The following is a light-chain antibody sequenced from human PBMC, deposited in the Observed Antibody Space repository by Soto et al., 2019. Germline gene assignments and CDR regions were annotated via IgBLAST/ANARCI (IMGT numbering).Light chain of an antibody. J-gene: IGLJ1*01. V-gene: IGLV2-14*03. CDR1: SSDIGGYKY. CDR3: CSYTSSTSLI. CDR2: DVN. Sequence: QSALTQPASVSGSPGQSITISCTGTSSDIGGYKYVSWYQQHPGKVPKLLIYDVNNRPSGVSDRFSGSKSGNTASLTISGLQGEDEAEYYCCSYTSSTSLIFGGGTKVTVL.